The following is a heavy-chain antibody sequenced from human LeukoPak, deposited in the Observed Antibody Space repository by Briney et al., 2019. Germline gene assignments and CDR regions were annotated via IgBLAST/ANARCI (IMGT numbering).Heavy chain of an antibody. V-gene: IGHV4-39*01. D-gene: IGHD3-10*01. CDR1: SSYW. Sequence: SSYWMSWLRQPPGKGLEWIGSIYYSGSTYYNPSLKSRVTISVDTSKNQFSLKLNSVTATDTTVYYCARHYGPWGQGTLVTVSS. J-gene: IGHJ4*02. CDR3: ARHYGP. CDR2: IYYSGST.